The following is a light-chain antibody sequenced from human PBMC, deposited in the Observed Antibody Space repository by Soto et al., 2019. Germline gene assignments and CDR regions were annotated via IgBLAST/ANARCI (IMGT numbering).Light chain of an antibody. CDR2: AAS. CDR1: QDISSY. CDR3: QQSYSTPRT. V-gene: IGKV1-39*01. J-gene: IGKJ1*01. Sequence: IQMTQSPLFLSASIGDRVTITCQASQDISSYLNWYQQKPGKAPKLLIYAASSLQSGVPSRFSGSGSGTDFTLTIRSLQPEDFATYYCQQSYSTPRTFGHGTKVDIK.